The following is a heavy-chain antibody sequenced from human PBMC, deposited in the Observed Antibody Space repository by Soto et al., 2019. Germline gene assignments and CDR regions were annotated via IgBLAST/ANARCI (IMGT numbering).Heavy chain of an antibody. J-gene: IGHJ6*02. V-gene: IGHV3-7*01. Sequence: GGSLRLSCAASGFTFGSYWMSWVRQAPGKGLEWVANIKQDGSEKYYVDSVKGRFTISRDNAKNSLYLQMNSLRAEDTAVYYCARVAAVAVPYYYYGMDVWGQGT. CDR1: GFTFGSYW. D-gene: IGHD6-19*01. CDR2: IKQDGSEK. CDR3: ARVAAVAVPYYYYGMDV.